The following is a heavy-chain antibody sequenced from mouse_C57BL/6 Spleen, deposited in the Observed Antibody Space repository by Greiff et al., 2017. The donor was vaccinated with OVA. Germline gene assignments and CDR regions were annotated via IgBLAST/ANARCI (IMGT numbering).Heavy chain of an antibody. CDR2: IDPEDGDT. CDR3: TRDTTVVAPFDY. Sequence: VQLQQSGAELVRPGASVKLSCTASGFNIKDYYMHWVKQRPEQGLEWIGRIDPEDGDTEYAPKFQGKATMTADTSSNTAYLQLSSLTSEDTAVYYCTRDTTVVAPFDYWGQGTTLTVSS. D-gene: IGHD1-1*01. V-gene: IGHV14-1*01. J-gene: IGHJ2*01. CDR1: GFNIKDYY.